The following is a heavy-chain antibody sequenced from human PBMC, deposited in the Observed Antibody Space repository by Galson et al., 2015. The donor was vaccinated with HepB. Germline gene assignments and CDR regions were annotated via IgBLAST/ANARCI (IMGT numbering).Heavy chain of an antibody. CDR3: ARMVGGSRDLDY. V-gene: IGHV1-8*01. Sequence: CKASGYTFTSYDINWVRQATGQGLEWMGWMNPNSGNTGYAQKFQGRVTMTRNTSISTAYMELSSLRSEDTAVYYCARMVGGSRDLDYWGQGTLVTVSS. CDR2: MNPNSGNT. D-gene: IGHD2-15*01. CDR1: GYTFTSYD. J-gene: IGHJ4*02.